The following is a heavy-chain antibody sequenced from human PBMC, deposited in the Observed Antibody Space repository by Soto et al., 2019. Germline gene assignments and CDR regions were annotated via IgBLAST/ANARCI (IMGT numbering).Heavy chain of an antibody. CDR1: GFTFRSSW. CDR3: ARGPTGWSGYDL. D-gene: IGHD6-19*01. CDR2: INSDETTK. J-gene: IGHJ5*02. V-gene: IGHV3-74*01. Sequence: EVQLVESGGGLVQPGGSLRLSCVASGFTFRSSWMHWVRQAPGKGLVWVSRINSDETTKNYAKYAKRRFTIARDNAENTLHLQMDRLTAQDTDVYYSARGPTGWSGYDLWGQGTLLTVSS.